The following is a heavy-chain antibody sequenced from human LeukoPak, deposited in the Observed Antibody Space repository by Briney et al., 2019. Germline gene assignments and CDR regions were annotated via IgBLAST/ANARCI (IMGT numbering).Heavy chain of an antibody. V-gene: IGHV4-4*07. Sequence: SETLSLTCTVSGGSISSYYWSWIRQPAGKGLEWIGRIYTSGSTNYNPSLKSRVTMSVDTSKNQFSLKLSSVTAADTAVYYCASSPLGSSWAYLNYWGQGTLVTASS. CDR3: ASSPLGSSWAYLNY. D-gene: IGHD6-13*01. J-gene: IGHJ4*02. CDR2: IYTSGST. CDR1: GGSISSYY.